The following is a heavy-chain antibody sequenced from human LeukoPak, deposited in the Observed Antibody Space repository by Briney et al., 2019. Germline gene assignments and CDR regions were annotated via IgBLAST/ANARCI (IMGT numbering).Heavy chain of an antibody. CDR3: ARDRSTDMVRGPFDY. V-gene: IGHV4-4*07. CDR1: GGSISSYY. Sequence: SETLSLTCTVSGGSISSYYWSWIRQPVGKGLEWSGRIYTSGSANYNPSLKSRVTMSVDTSNNQISLKLSSVTAADTALYYCARDRSTDMVRGPFDYWGQGTLVTVSS. D-gene: IGHD5-18*01. CDR2: IYTSGSA. J-gene: IGHJ4*02.